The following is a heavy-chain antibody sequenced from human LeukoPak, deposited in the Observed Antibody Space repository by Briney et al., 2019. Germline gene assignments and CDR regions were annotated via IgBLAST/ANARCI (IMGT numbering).Heavy chain of an antibody. V-gene: IGHV3-23*01. D-gene: IGHD3-16*02. Sequence: GGSLRLSCAASGFSFSSSAMSWVRQAPGKGLEWVSRISRSGGATYYADSVKGRFTISRDNSKNTLNLQMKSLRAEDTAVYYCARDWDYIRGSYRYPYYFEYWGQGTLVTVSS. J-gene: IGHJ4*02. CDR2: ISRSGGAT. CDR1: GFSFSSSA. CDR3: ARDWDYIRGSYRYPYYFEY.